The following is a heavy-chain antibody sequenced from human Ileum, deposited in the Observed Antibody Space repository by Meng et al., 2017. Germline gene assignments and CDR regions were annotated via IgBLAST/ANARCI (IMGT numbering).Heavy chain of an antibody. CDR3: VGGFYFQH. V-gene: IGHV3-53*02. CDR2: IDAGGGT. J-gene: IGHJ1*01. CDR1: GFTVSYQY. D-gene: IGHD3-3*01. Sequence: VQLGETGGGLVQPWGSLRLSCAASGFTVSYQYMNWVRQAPGKGLEWVSVIDAGGGTNYADSVKGRFTISRDNSKNTLYLQMDSLRAEDTAVYYCVGGFYFQHWGQGTLVTVSS.